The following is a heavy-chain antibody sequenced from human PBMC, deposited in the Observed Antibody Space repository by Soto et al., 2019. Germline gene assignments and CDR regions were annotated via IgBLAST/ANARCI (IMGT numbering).Heavy chain of an antibody. J-gene: IGHJ4*02. CDR2: VSTSKGNT. CDR1: GYTFTSYG. Sequence: GASVKVSCKTSGYTFTSYGIAWVRQAPGQGLEWMGWVSTSKGNTNYAQKFQGRVTITRDTSTSTANMELRSLRSEDTAVYYCARDLGGWPDYWGQGTLVTVSS. V-gene: IGHV1-18*01. D-gene: IGHD2-15*01. CDR3: ARDLGGWPDY.